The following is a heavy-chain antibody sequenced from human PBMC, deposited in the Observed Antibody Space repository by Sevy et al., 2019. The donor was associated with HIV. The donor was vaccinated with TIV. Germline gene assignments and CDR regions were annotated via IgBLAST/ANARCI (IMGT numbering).Heavy chain of an antibody. Sequence: GGSLRLSCAASGFSVSSYYMGWVRQAPGKGLEWVSTKESGGQTYYADSVRGRFTIARDESANNLFLQLNNLRAEDTGVYYGARMTSTWSFDSWGQGTLVTVSS. CDR1: GFSVSSYY. CDR3: ARMTSTWSFDS. J-gene: IGHJ4*02. V-gene: IGHV3-53*01. CDR2: KESGGQT.